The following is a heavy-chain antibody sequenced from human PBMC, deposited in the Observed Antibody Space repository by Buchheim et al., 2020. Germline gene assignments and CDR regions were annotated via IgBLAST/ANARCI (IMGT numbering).Heavy chain of an antibody. J-gene: IGHJ4*02. CDR2: IYYSGST. D-gene: IGHD2-15*01. Sequence: QVQLQESGPGLVKPSQTLSLTCTVSGGSISSGGYYWSWIRQHPGKGLEWIGYIYYSGSTYYNPSLKSRVTISVETTKNQFPLKLSSVTAADTAVYYCARIGTPDEAGYYFDYWGQGTL. CDR1: GGSISSGGYY. V-gene: IGHV4-31*03. CDR3: ARIGTPDEAGYYFDY.